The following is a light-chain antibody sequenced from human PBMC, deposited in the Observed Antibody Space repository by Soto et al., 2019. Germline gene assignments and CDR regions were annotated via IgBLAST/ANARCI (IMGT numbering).Light chain of an antibody. CDR2: DVS. CDR3: CSYGASYTFVV. Sequence: QSALTQPRSVSGSPGQSVTISCTGTSSDVGGYNYVSWYQQHPGKAPKLMIYDVSKRPSGVPDRFSGSKSGNTASLTISGLQAEDEADYYCCSYGASYTFVVFGGGTKVTVL. J-gene: IGLJ2*01. CDR1: SSDVGGYNY. V-gene: IGLV2-11*01.